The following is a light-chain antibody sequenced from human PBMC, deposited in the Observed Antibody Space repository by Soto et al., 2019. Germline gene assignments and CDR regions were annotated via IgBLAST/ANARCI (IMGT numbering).Light chain of an antibody. CDR3: QQYNSYPLT. Sequence: DIQLTQSPSSLSASVGDRVTITCRASETIARYLNWYQQKPGKAPNLLIYAASTLKSGFPSRFSGTGSGTDFTLTISRLQPEDFATYYCQQYNSYPLTFGGGTKVEIK. J-gene: IGKJ4*01. CDR1: ETIARY. V-gene: IGKV1-39*01. CDR2: AAS.